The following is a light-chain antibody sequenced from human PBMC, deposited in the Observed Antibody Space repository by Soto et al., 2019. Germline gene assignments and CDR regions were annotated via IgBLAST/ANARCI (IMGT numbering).Light chain of an antibody. J-gene: IGKJ2*03. Sequence: EIVLTQSPGTLSLSLGERATLSCRASQSVSSNYLAWYQQKPGQAPRLLIYGTSSRATGIPDRFSGSGSGTDFTLSISRLEPEDFAVYYCQQYGNGNSPRYSFGQGPRLEIK. V-gene: IGKV3-20*01. CDR1: QSVSSNY. CDR2: GTS. CDR3: QQYGNGNSPRYS.